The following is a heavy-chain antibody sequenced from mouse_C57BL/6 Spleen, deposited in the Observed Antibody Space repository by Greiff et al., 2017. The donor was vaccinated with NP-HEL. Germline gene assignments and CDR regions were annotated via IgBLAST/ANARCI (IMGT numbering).Heavy chain of an antibody. CDR3: TTSLNYYGSSP. J-gene: IGHJ3*01. V-gene: IGHV14-4*01. CDR2: IDPENGDT. CDR1: GFNIKDDH. Sequence: EVQLQQSGAELVRPGASVKLSCTASGFNIKDDHMHWVKQRPEQGLEWIGWIDPENGDTEYASKFQGKATITADTSSNTAYLQLSSLTSEDTAVYYCTTSLNYYGSSPWGQGTLVTVSA. D-gene: IGHD1-1*01.